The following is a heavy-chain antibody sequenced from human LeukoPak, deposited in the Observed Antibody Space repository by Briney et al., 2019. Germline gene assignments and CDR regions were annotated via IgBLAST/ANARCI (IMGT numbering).Heavy chain of an antibody. J-gene: IGHJ4*02. CDR3: ATGSGYYYDH. D-gene: IGHD3-22*01. CDR1: GFTFSSYA. V-gene: IGHV3-23*01. Sequence: GGSLRLSCAASGFTFSSYAMSWVRQAPGKGLEWVSIISGGGGSTYYADSVKGRFTISRDNSKNTLYLQMSSLRAEDTAVYYCATGSGYYYDHWGQGTLVTVSS. CDR2: ISGGGGST.